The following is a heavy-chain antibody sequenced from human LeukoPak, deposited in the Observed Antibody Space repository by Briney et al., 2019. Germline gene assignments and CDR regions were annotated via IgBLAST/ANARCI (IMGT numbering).Heavy chain of an antibody. CDR1: GFTFSDYY. CDR2: ISDSGGST. CDR3: ARDPVVVAALVSTYYFDY. J-gene: IGHJ4*02. V-gene: IGHV3-23*01. D-gene: IGHD2-15*01. Sequence: GGSLRLSCAASGFTFSDYYMSWIRQAPGKGLEWVSTISDSGGSTYYADSVKGRFTISRDNSKNTLYLQMNSLRAEDTAVYYCARDPVVVAALVSTYYFDYWGQGTLVTVSS.